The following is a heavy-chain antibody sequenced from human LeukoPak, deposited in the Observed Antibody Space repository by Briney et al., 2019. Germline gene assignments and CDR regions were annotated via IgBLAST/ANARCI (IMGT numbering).Heavy chain of an antibody. CDR3: ARETTVTTYNWFDP. J-gene: IGHJ5*02. V-gene: IGHV1-69*13. CDR1: GGTFSSYA. CDR2: IIPIFGTA. Sequence: SVKVSCTASGGTFSSYAISWVRQAPGQGLEWMGGIIPIFGTANYAQKFQGRVTITADESTSTAYMELSSLRSEDTAVYYCARETTVTTYNWFDPWGQGTLVTVSS. D-gene: IGHD4-17*01.